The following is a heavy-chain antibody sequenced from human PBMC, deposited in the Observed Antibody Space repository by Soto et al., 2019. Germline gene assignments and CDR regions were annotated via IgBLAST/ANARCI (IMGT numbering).Heavy chain of an antibody. V-gene: IGHV4-38-2*01. D-gene: IGHD3-22*01. CDR2: VYHSGTT. J-gene: IGHJ5*02. Sequence: SETLSLTCAVSGYSITSIYHLAWIRPPPGRGLEWVASVYHSGTTYYNPSLKSRVTLSIDMTNNHVSLILNSVTAADTAVYYCARVGPWVPYYYDSSPYTFENWFDPWGQGTLGTVSS. CDR1: GYSITSIYH. CDR3: ARVGPWVPYYYDSSPYTFENWFDP.